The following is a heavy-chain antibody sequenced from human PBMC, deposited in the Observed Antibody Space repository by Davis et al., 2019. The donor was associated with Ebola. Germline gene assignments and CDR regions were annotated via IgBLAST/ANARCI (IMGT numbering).Heavy chain of an antibody. CDR3: ARRIVVITASSKYFDL. CDR1: GGSFSGFY. D-gene: IGHD2-21*02. V-gene: IGHV4-34*01. J-gene: IGHJ2*01. CDR2: IYHSGST. Sequence: SETLSLTCAVYGGSFSGFYWSWIRQPPGKGLEWIGEIYHSGSTNYNPSLKTRVTISVDTSKNQFSLKLNSVTAADTAVYYCARRIVVITASSKYFDLWGRGTPVTVSS.